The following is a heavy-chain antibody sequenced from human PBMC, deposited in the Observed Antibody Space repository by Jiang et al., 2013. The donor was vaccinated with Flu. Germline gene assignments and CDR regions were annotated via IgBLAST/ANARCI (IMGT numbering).Heavy chain of an antibody. V-gene: IGHV3-23*01. D-gene: IGHD3-16*01. CDR2: APRGANT. J-gene: IGHJ4*02. CDR1: GFTFSDHT. Sequence: QLLESGGGLVQPGGSLRLSCTASGFTFSDHTMAWVRQAPGKGLEWVSTAPRGANTYYADSVKGRFTISRDNSKNMLYLQMNSLRAEDTAVYYCSRGARDSDYWGQGTLV. CDR3: SRGARDSDY.